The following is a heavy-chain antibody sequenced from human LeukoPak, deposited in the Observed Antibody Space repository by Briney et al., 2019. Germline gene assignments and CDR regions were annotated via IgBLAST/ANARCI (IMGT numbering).Heavy chain of an antibody. CDR2: IRYDGSNK. D-gene: IGHD6-19*01. CDR1: GFTFSSYG. CDR3: AKIGTSSGWADAFDI. V-gene: IGHV3-30*02. Sequence: GGSLRLSCAASGFTFSSYGMHWVRQAPGKGLEWVAFIRYDGSNKYYADSVKGRFTISRDNSKNSLYLQMNSLRTEDTALYYCAKIGTSSGWADAFDIWGQGTMVTVSS. J-gene: IGHJ3*02.